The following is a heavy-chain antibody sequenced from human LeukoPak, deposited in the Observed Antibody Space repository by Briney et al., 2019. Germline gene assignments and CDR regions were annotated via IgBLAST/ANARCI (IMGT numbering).Heavy chain of an antibody. J-gene: IGHJ4*02. Sequence: SETLSLTCTVSGGSISSSSYYWGWIRQPPGKGLEWIGEINHSGSTNYNPSLKSRVTISVDTSKNQFSLKLSSVTAADTAVYYCARRVYAFDYWGQGTLVTVSS. V-gene: IGHV4-39*07. CDR2: INHSGST. CDR3: ARRVYAFDY. CDR1: GGSISSSSYY. D-gene: IGHD2-8*01.